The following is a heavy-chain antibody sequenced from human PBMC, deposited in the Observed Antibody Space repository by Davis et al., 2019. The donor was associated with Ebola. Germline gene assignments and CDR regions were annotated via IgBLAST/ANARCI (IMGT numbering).Heavy chain of an antibody. V-gene: IGHV3-30*04. CDR3: VRAVFHEVLDY. D-gene: IGHD3-3*01. J-gene: IGHJ4*02. CDR2: VSHSQRET. Sequence: GESLKISCAASGFTFRNYAMHWVRQAPGKGLEWVAVVSHSQRETFYADSVKGRFTISRDNSENTLYLQMNSLTVDDTAVYYCVRAVFHEVLDYWGQGTPVTVSS. CDR1: GFTFRNYA.